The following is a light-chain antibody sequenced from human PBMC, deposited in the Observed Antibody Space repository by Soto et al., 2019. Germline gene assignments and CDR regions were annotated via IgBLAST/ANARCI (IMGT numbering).Light chain of an antibody. Sequence: QSALTQPASVSGSPGQSITISCTGTSSDVGLYNYVSWYQQHPGQAPKLLIYEVSHRPSGVSNRFSGSKSDNTASLTISGLLNEEEAYYSCNSYNSDYTYVFGSGTKVTV. CDR1: SSDVGLYNY. V-gene: IGLV2-14*01. CDR3: NSYNSDYTYV. CDR2: EVS. J-gene: IGLJ1*01.